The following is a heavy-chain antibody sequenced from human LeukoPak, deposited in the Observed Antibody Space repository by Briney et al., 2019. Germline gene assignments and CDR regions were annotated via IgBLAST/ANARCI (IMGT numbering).Heavy chain of an antibody. J-gene: IGHJ4*02. V-gene: IGHV4-4*02. CDR2: ISHSGSI. D-gene: IGHD3-16*02. Sequence: SETLSLTCVVSGGSISGSKWWSWVRQAPGKGLEWIGEISHSGSINYNPSFASRVTISVDKSKNQFSLSLTSVTAADTAMYYCARLSSDLSHFDYWGQGTLASVSS. CDR3: ARLSSDLSHFDY. CDR1: GGSISGSKW.